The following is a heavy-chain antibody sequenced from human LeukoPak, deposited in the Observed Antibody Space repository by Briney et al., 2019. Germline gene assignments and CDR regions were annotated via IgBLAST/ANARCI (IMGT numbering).Heavy chain of an antibody. D-gene: IGHD4-17*01. V-gene: IGHV3-7*03. J-gene: IGHJ5*01. CDR2: IRQDGSEK. Sequence: GGSLRLSCAASGLIFTNYWMSWVRQAPGKGLEWVANIRQDGSEKYYVDSVKGRFTISRDNSKNTLYLQMNSLRADDTAVYYCTRDPNGDYVGAFDSWGQGTLVTVSS. CDR3: TRDPNGDYVGAFDS. CDR1: GLIFTNYW.